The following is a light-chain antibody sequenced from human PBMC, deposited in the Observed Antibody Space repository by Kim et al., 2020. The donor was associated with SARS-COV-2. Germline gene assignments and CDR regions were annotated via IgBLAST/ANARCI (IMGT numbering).Light chain of an antibody. CDR2: KAS. CDR1: QSIRSW. Sequence: IQMTQSPSTLSASVGDRVTITCRASQSIRSWLAWYQQKPGKAPKVLISKASTLETGVPSRFSGSGSGTEFTLTIGSLQPDDFAAYYCQQYFTYPYTFGQGTKLEI. V-gene: IGKV1-5*03. CDR3: QQYFTYPYT. J-gene: IGKJ2*01.